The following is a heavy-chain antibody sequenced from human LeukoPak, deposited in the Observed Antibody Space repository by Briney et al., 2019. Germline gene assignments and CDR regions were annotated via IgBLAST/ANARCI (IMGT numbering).Heavy chain of an antibody. V-gene: IGHV3-21*01. Sequence: PGGSLRLSCAASGFTFSSYSMNWVRQAPGKGLEWVSSISSSSSYIYYADSVKSRFTISRDNAKNSLYLQMNSLRAEDTAVYYCARAYYCSSTSCYAQFDYWGQGTLVTVSS. CDR1: GFTFSSYS. CDR3: ARAYYCSSTSCYAQFDY. J-gene: IGHJ4*02. CDR2: ISSSSSYI. D-gene: IGHD2-2*01.